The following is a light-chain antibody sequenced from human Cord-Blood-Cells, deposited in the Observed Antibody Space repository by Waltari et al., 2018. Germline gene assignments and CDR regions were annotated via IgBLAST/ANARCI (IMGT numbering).Light chain of an antibody. CDR3: QQRSNWPLT. V-gene: IGKV3-11*01. J-gene: IGKJ4*01. CDR1: QSVSSY. CDR2: DAS. Sequence: EIVLTQSPATLSLSPGETATLSCRASQSVSSYLAWYQQQPGQAPRLLIYDASTRATGIPARCSGSGAGTDFTFSISSLEPEDFAVYCCQQRSNWPLTFGGGTKVAIK.